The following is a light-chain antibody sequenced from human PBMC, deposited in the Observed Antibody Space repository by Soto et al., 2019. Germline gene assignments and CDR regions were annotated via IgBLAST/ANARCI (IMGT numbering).Light chain of an antibody. J-gene: IGLJ2*01. CDR2: DVS. CDR1: SSDVGAYNY. CDR3: SSYTSTKTLL. Sequence: QSALTQPASVSGSPGQSIAISCTGTSSDVGAYNYVSWYQQHPGKAPKLMIHDVSNRPSGISDRFSGSKSGNTASLTISGLQAEDEADYYCSSYTSTKTLLFGGGTQLTVL. V-gene: IGLV2-14*03.